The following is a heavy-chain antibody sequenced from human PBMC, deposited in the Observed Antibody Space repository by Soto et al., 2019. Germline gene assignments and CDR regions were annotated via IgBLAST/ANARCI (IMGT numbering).Heavy chain of an antibody. CDR1: GFTLSSAI. V-gene: IGHV3-30*03. Sequence: GGSLRLSCAASGFTLSSAIMHWVRQAPGKGLEWVTAMSYDETNRYYAASVKGRFTISGDNSNNPLYLQMNSLRLKDTAVYYCAREIDGMDVWGQGTTVTVSS. CDR3: AREIDGMDV. J-gene: IGHJ6*02. CDR2: MSYDETNR.